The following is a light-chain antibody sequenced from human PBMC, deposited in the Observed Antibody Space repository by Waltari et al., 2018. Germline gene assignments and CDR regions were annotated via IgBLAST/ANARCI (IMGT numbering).Light chain of an antibody. CDR3: QQYYTTPCT. CDR2: WAS. Sequence: DIVLTQSPDSLALSLGERAPISRRSSQSVLSSNNSNNYLAWYQQRPGQPPKLLFYWASTRVSGVPDRFDGSGSGTDFTLTISSLQAEDLAVYYCQQYYTTPCTFGQGTRLEIK. CDR1: QSVLSSNNSNNY. V-gene: IGKV4-1*01. J-gene: IGKJ2*02.